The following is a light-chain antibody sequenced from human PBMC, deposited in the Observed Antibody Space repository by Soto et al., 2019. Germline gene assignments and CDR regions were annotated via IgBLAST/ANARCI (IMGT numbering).Light chain of an antibody. CDR3: QQRGNWPVT. J-gene: IGKJ4*01. CDR2: DTT. CDR1: QSVKSH. V-gene: IGKV3-11*01. Sequence: EIVLTQSPATLSLSPGEKATLSCRASQSVKSHVAWYQLKPGQSPRLLIFDTTNRATGTPTRFSGSGSGTAFTLTISRLEAEDFAVYYCQQRGNWPVTFGGGTKVEI.